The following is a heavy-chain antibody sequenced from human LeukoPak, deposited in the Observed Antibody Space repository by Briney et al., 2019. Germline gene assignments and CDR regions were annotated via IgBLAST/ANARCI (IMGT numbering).Heavy chain of an antibody. D-gene: IGHD3-10*01. J-gene: IGHJ4*02. Sequence: GGSLRLSCAASGFTFSSYSMNWVRQAPGKGLEWVSAISAIGGSTYYADSVKGRFTISRDNSESTLYLQMNSLRADDTAVYYCAKRQGGDSGYFDYWGQGTLVTVSS. V-gene: IGHV3-23*01. CDR2: ISAIGGST. CDR1: GFTFSSYS. CDR3: AKRQGGDSGYFDY.